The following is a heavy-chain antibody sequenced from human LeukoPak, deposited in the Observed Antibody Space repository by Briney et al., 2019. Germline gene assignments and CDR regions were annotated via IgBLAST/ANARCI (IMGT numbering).Heavy chain of an antibody. CDR2: IIPIFGTV. Sequence: SVKVSCKASGGTFSSYAISWVRQAPGQGLEWMGGIIPIFGTVNYAQKFQGRVTITADESTSTAYMELSSLRSEDTAVYYCARVPRYSSSWYPGNWFDPWGQGTLVTVSS. CDR1: GGTFSSYA. V-gene: IGHV1-69*01. J-gene: IGHJ5*02. D-gene: IGHD6-13*01. CDR3: ARVPRYSSSWYPGNWFDP.